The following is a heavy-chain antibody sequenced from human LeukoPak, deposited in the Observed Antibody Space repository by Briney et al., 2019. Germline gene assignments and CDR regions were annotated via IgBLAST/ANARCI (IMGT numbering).Heavy chain of an antibody. CDR3: ARSIAAAGPFDY. V-gene: IGHV3-21*01. J-gene: IGHJ4*02. Sequence: PGGSLRLSCAASGFTFSSYSMNWVRQAPGKGLEWVSSISSSSSYIYYADSVKGRFTISRDNAKNSLYLQMNSLRAEDTAVYYCARSIAAAGPFDYWGQGTLVTVSS. D-gene: IGHD6-13*01. CDR1: GFTFSSYS. CDR2: ISSSSSYI.